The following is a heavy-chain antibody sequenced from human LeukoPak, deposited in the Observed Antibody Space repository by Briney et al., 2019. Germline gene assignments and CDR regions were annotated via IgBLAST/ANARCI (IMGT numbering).Heavy chain of an antibody. J-gene: IGHJ6*03. V-gene: IGHV3-53*01. CDR2: IYSGGST. CDR1: GFTVSSNY. CDR3: ARGSLWLRFTDYSYMDV. D-gene: IGHD5-12*01. Sequence: GGSLRLSCAASGFTVSSNYMSWVRQAPGKGLEWVSVIYSGGSTYYADSVKGRFTISRDNSKNTLYLQMNSLRAEDTAVYYCARGSLWLRFTDYSYMDVWGKGTTVTVSS.